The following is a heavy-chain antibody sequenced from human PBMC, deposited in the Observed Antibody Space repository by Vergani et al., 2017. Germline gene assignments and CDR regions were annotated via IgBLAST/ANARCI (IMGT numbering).Heavy chain of an antibody. CDR2: ISYDGTQK. Sequence: QVHLVESGGGVVQPGRSLRLSCVVSGCTSSYYCLHWVRQAPGKGLEWVAVISYDGTQKYYADSVKGRFTISRDNSKSTLYLQMNSLRTEDTAVYYCATKSCGTPGCQIGYFREWGQGTLVTVSS. V-gene: IGHV3-30*03. CDR3: ATKSCGTPGCQIGYFRE. D-gene: IGHD1-1*01. J-gene: IGHJ1*01. CDR1: GCTSSYYC.